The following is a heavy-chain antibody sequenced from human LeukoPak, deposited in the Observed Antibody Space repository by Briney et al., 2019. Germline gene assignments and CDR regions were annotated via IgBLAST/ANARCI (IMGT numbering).Heavy chain of an antibody. V-gene: IGHV3-30-3*01. CDR2: ISYDGSNK. Sequence: GRSLRLSCAASGFTFSSYAMHWVRQAPGKGLEWVAVISYDGSNKYYADSVKGRFTISRDNSKNTLYLQMNSLRAEDMAVYYCAREDGGPLDYWGQGTLVTVSS. CDR3: AREDGGPLDY. J-gene: IGHJ4*02. D-gene: IGHD3-3*01. CDR1: GFTFSSYA.